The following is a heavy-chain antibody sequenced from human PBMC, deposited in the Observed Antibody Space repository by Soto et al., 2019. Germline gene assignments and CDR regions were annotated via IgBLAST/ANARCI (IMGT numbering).Heavy chain of an antibody. V-gene: IGHV3-30*18. CDR2: ISYDGNNK. CDR1: GFTFRIYR. Sequence: QVQLVESGGGVVQPGRSLRLSCAASGFTFRIYRMHCVREAPGKGLEWVAVISYDGNNKYYADSVKGRFTISRDNFKNTLYLQMDSLRAEDTAMYYCAKDHLETTVTTPSYWGQGTLVTVSS. J-gene: IGHJ4*02. D-gene: IGHD4-17*01. CDR3: AKDHLETTVTTPSY.